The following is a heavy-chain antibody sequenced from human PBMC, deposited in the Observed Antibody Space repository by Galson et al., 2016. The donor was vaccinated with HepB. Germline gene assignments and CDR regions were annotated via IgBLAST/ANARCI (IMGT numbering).Heavy chain of an antibody. D-gene: IGHD6-19*01. CDR1: GHTFTNFG. CDR3: ARQSPSGCDY. J-gene: IGHJ4*02. Sequence: QSGAEVKKPGESLKISCRVSGHTFTNFGVAWVRQMPGKGLEWMGIIYPGDFDTRYSPTFQGQVTISADKSINTAYLQWSSLKASDTAMYYCARQSPSGCDYWGQGTLVTVSS. CDR2: IYPGDFDT. V-gene: IGHV5-51*01.